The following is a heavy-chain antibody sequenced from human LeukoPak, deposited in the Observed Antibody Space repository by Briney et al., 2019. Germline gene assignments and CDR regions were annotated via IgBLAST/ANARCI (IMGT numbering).Heavy chain of an antibody. CDR3: ARALEWYPSQLRYFDSSSRPEIGDAFDI. CDR1: GYTLTELS. D-gene: IGHD3-9*01. CDR2: FDPEDGET. Sequence: ASVKVSCKVSGYTLTELSMHWVRQAPGKGLEWMGGFDPEDGETIYAQKFQGRVTMTEDTSTDTAYMELSSLRSEDTAVYYCARALEWYPSQLRYFDSSSRPEIGDAFDIWGQGTMVTVSS. J-gene: IGHJ3*02. V-gene: IGHV1-24*01.